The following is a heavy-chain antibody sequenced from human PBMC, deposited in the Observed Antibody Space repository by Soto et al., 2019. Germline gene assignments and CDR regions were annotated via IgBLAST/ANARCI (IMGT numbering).Heavy chain of an antibody. V-gene: IGHV3-74*01. CDR3: ARARIAVAGFDY. Sequence: GGSLRLSCAASGFTFSSYWMHWVRQAPGKGLVWVSRINNDGSSTSYADSVKGRLTISRDNAKNTLYLQMNSLRAEDTAVYYCARARIAVAGFDYWGQGTLVTVSS. D-gene: IGHD6-19*01. CDR1: GFTFSSYW. CDR2: INNDGSST. J-gene: IGHJ4*02.